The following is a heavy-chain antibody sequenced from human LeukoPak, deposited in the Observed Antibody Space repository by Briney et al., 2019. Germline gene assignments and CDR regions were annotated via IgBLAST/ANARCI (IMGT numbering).Heavy chain of an antibody. J-gene: IGHJ4*02. CDR2: IYYSGST. CDR3: ARRDSSSWWSYFDY. D-gene: IGHD6-13*01. CDR1: DGSISSYY. V-gene: IGHV4-59*01. Sequence: AETLSLTCTVSDGSISSYYWSWIRQPPGKGLEWIGYIYYSGSTKYNPSLKSRVTISVDTSKNQFSLKLSSVTAADTAVYYCARRDSSSWWSYFDYWGQGTLVTVSS.